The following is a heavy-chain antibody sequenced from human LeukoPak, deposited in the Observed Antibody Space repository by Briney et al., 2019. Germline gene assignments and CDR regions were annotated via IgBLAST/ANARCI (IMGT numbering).Heavy chain of an antibody. CDR2: IYYSGST. CDR1: GGSISSYY. V-gene: IGHV4-59*08. CDR3: ARNQPRYYYYDMDV. J-gene: IGHJ6*03. Sequence: SETLSLTCTVSGGSISSYYWSWIRQPPGKGLEWSGYIYYSGSTNYNPSLKSRVTISVDTSKNQFSLKLSSVTAADTAVYYCARNQPRYYYYDMDVWGKGTTVTVSS. D-gene: IGHD1-14*01.